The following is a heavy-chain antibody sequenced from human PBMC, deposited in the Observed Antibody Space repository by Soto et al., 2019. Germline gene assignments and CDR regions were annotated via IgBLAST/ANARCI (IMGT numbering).Heavy chain of an antibody. CDR3: AREDGNTVHFDY. Sequence: TLSLTCTVSGYSISSGDYYWSWIRQPPGKGLEWIGYIYNSGSTYINPSLKSRATISVDTSKNQFSLKLSSVTAADTAVYYCAREDGNTVHFDYWGQGTLVTVYS. V-gene: IGHV4-30-4*01. CDR2: IYNSGST. CDR1: GYSISSGDYY. D-gene: IGHD6-6*01. J-gene: IGHJ4*02.